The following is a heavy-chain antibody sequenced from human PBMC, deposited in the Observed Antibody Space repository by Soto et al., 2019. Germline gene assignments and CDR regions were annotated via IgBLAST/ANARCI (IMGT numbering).Heavy chain of an antibody. CDR1: GFNFSTYS. CDR2: ISSSSTI. Sequence: GGSLRLSCAASGFNFSTYSMNWVRQAPGKGLEWVSSISSSSTIYYADSVKGRFTISRDNVQNSLYLQMHSLRAEDTAVYYCARERGSGWTFDYWGQGTLVTVSS. D-gene: IGHD6-19*01. V-gene: IGHV3-48*01. CDR3: ARERGSGWTFDY. J-gene: IGHJ4*02.